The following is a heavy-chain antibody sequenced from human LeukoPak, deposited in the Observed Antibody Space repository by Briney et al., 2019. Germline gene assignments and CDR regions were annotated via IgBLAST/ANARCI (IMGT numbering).Heavy chain of an antibody. Sequence: GGSLRLSCAASGFTFSDYYMSWIRQAPGKGLEWVSYISSSGSTIYYADSVKGRFTISRDNAKNSLYLQMNSLRAEDTALYYCARDKFRGLYGDYVPIPSFDYWGQGTLVTVSS. J-gene: IGHJ4*02. V-gene: IGHV3-11*01. CDR3: ARDKFRGLYGDYVPIPSFDY. CDR1: GFTFSDYY. D-gene: IGHD4-17*01. CDR2: ISSSGSTI.